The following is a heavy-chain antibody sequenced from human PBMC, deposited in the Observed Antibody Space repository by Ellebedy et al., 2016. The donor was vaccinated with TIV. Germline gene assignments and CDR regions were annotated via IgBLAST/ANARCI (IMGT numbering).Heavy chain of an antibody. CDR1: GYTFTSYA. J-gene: IGHJ6*02. V-gene: IGHV1-3*01. CDR3: ARDGMYGSYFRPEVDHYYYYGMDV. D-gene: IGHD1-26*01. Sequence: ASVKVSCXASGYTFTSYAMHWVRQAPGQRLEWMGWINAGNGNTKYSQKFQGRVTITRDTSASTAYMELSSLRSEDTAVYYCARDGMYGSYFRPEVDHYYYYGMDVWGQGTTVTVSS. CDR2: INAGNGNT.